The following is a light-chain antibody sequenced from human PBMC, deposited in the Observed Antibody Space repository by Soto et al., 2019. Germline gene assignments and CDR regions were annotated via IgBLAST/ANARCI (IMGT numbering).Light chain of an antibody. CDR3: AGWDDSLNGPV. Sequence: QSVLTQPPSASGTPEQRVTISCSRSSSNIGRNTVNWYQQLPGTAPKLLIYSNNQRPSGVPDRFSGSKSGTSGSLAISGLQSEDEADYYCAGWDDSLNGPVFGGGTKLTVL. CDR1: SSNIGRNT. V-gene: IGLV1-44*01. J-gene: IGLJ2*01. CDR2: SNN.